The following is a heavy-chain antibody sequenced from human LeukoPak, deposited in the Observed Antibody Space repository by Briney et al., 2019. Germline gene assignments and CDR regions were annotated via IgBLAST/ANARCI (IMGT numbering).Heavy chain of an antibody. J-gene: IGHJ6*03. V-gene: IGHV3-23*01. Sequence: PGGSLRLSCAASGFTFSSYAMSWVRQAPGRGLEWVSGISGSGGTTYYADSVKGRFTISRDNSKDTLYLQMDSLRAEDTAVYYCARTRNYYYNMDVWGKGATVIVSS. D-gene: IGHD2/OR15-2a*01. CDR3: ARTRNYYYNMDV. CDR1: GFTFSSYA. CDR2: ISGSGGTT.